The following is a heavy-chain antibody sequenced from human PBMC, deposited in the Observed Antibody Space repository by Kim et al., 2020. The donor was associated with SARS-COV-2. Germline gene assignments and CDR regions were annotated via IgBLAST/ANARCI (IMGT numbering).Heavy chain of an antibody. CDR1: GFTFSYYW. V-gene: IGHV3-15*01. Sequence: GGSLRLSCAASGFTFSYYWMNWVRQAPGKGLEWVGRMSSDRDGGTKAYAADGQGRFTISRDDSNIMLYLQMKSLKIEDTAVYDCTTMKKGKGYIYGFDYYYHGMDVWGQGTTVPVSS. D-gene: IGHD5-18*01. J-gene: IGHJ6*02. CDR3: TTMKKGKGYIYGFDYYYHGMDV. CDR2: MSSDRDGGTK.